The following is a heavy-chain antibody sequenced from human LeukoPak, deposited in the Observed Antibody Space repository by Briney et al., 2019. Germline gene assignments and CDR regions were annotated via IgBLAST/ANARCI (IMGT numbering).Heavy chain of an antibody. Sequence: SGGSLRLSGAASGFTFSSSAMNWVRQAPGKGLAWVSSLNNVASHIHSAHPVKGRFPITRHNAKNSLYLQMNSLSDEDTAVYYCARDPTQYLRYGHFDYWGQGTLVTVSS. CDR1: GFTFSSSA. D-gene: IGHD5/OR15-5a*01. V-gene: IGHV3-21*01. J-gene: IGHJ4*02. CDR3: ARDPTQYLRYGHFDY. CDR2: LNNVASHI.